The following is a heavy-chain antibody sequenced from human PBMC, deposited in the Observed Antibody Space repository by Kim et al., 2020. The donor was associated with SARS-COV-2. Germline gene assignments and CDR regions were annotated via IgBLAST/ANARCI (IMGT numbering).Heavy chain of an antibody. V-gene: IGHV4-39*01. CDR2: VCYSGSA. CDR1: GGSISSTTYY. J-gene: IGHJ3*02. Sequence: SETLSLTCSASGGSISSTTYYWGLIRQSPGKGLEWIASVCYSGSAKYNPSLKNRVSISVDTSENQFSLKLTSVTAADTAVYYCARNFDYPNAFDIWGQG. D-gene: IGHD4-17*01. CDR3: ARNFDYPNAFDI.